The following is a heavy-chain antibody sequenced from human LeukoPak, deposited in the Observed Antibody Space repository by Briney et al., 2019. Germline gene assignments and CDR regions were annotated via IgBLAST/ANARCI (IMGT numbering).Heavy chain of an antibody. V-gene: IGHV4-39*07. Sequence: SETLSLTCTVSGGSISSSSYYWGWIRQPPGKGLEWIGSIYYSGSTYYSPSLKSRVTISVDTSKNQFSLKLSSVTAADTAVYCCARGVANYDFWSGYYRFAFDIWGQGTMVTVSS. J-gene: IGHJ3*02. CDR3: ARGVANYDFWSGYYRFAFDI. CDR2: IYYSGST. CDR1: GGSISSSSYY. D-gene: IGHD3-3*01.